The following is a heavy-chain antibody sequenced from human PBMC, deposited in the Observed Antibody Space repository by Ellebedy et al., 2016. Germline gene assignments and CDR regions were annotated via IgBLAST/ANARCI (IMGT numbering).Heavy chain of an antibody. Sequence: ASVKVSCXASGYTFTSSGITWVRQAPGQGLEWMGWISTSNGDTNCAQKLQGRVTMTTDPSTSTAYMELRSLRSDDTAVYYCARGNHYYDSSGYHDWGQGTLVTVSS. V-gene: IGHV1-18*01. CDR2: ISTSNGDT. D-gene: IGHD3-22*01. J-gene: IGHJ4*02. CDR1: GYTFTSSG. CDR3: ARGNHYYDSSGYHD.